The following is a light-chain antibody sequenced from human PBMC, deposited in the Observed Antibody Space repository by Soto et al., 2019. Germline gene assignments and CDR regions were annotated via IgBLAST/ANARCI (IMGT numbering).Light chain of an antibody. CDR3: CSYAGSGTDNYV. CDR1: SSDSGTYNL. CDR2: EGI. Sequence: QSALTQPASVSGSPGQSITISCTGTSSDSGTYNLVSWYQHYPGKAPKLMIYEGIKRPSGVSNRFSGSKSGNTAFLTISGLQAEDEADYYCCSYAGSGTDNYVFGSGTKLTVL. J-gene: IGLJ1*01. V-gene: IGLV2-23*01.